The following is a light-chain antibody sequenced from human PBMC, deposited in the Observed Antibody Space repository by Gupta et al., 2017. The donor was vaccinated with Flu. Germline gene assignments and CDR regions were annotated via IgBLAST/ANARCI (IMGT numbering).Light chain of an antibody. CDR1: QGISNN. Sequence: PTSPSVSVGDRVTNTCLASQGISNNLTWFEQKPRKAPKALNYAVSGLQSGIPAKFRGRGSGRDFTLTISSLQPEDFATYYSQQDNSYPFTFGHGTKVDIK. J-gene: IGKJ3*01. V-gene: IGKV1-16*02. CDR2: AVS. CDR3: QQDNSYPFT.